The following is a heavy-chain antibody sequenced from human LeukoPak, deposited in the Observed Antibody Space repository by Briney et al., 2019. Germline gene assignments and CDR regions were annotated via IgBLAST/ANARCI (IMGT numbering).Heavy chain of an antibody. CDR3: ASRKLGNDY. CDR2: IYHTGST. Sequence: SETLALTCTFSVGFVSDYYWSWIRQSPGKGLEWIGYIYHTGSTSYSPSLKSRVTISADTSQNQFSLKLSSVTAADTAVYYCASRKLGNDYWGQGTLVTVSS. J-gene: IGHJ4*02. CDR1: VGFVSDYY. D-gene: IGHD7-27*01. V-gene: IGHV4-59*02.